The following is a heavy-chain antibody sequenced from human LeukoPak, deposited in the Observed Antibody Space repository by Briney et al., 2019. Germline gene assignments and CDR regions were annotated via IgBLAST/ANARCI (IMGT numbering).Heavy chain of an antibody. D-gene: IGHD5-12*01. J-gene: IGHJ6*03. CDR1: GGSISSSSYY. V-gene: IGHV4-39*01. CDR2: IYYSGST. Sequence: PSETLSLTCTVSGGSISSSSYYWGWIRQPPGKGLVWIGSIYYSGSTYYNPSLKSRVTISVDTSKNQFSLKLSSVTAADTAVYYCARHAGSGYHKGLYYYMDVWGKGTTVTVSS. CDR3: ARHAGSGYHKGLYYYMDV.